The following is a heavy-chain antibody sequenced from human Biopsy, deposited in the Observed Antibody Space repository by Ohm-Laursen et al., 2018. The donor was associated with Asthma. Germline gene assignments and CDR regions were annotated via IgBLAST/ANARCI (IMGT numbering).Heavy chain of an antibody. D-gene: IGHD2-21*02. J-gene: IGHJ4*02. Sequence: SLRLSCAASGFTFSSYGMHWVRQAPGKGLEWVALISNDGNSKYYEDSVKGRFTISRDISKNTLYLQMNSLRAEDTAVYYCARSDCGSGGYCYIPFYFWGQGTLVTVSS. V-gene: IGHV3-30*03. CDR1: GFTFSSYG. CDR2: ISNDGNSK. CDR3: ARSDCGSGGYCYIPFYF.